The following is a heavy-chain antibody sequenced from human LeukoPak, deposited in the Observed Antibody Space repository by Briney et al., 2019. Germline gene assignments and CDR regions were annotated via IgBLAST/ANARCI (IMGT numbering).Heavy chain of an antibody. V-gene: IGHV4-39*01. CDR1: GGSISSSSYY. Sequence: SETLSLTCSVSGGSISSSSYYWGWIRQPPGKGLEWIGSIYYSGSTYYNPSLKSRVTISVDTSKNQFSLNLSSVTAADTAVYYCARLYYDSSGYYQICYFDYWGQGTLVTVSS. D-gene: IGHD3-22*01. CDR2: IYYSGST. CDR3: ARLYYDSSGYYQICYFDY. J-gene: IGHJ4*02.